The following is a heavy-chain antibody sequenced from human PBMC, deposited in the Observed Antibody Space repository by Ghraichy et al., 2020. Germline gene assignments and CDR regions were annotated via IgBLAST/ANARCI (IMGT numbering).Heavy chain of an antibody. CDR2: IYYSGST. CDR3: ARGGDFWSGYYGDYYYYYYMDV. V-gene: IGHV4-59*01. CDR1: GGSISSYY. Sequence: SETLSLTCTVSGGSISSYYWSWIRQPPGKGLEWIGYIYYSGSTNYNPSLKSRVTISVDTSKNQFSLKLSSVTAADTAVYYCARGGDFWSGYYGDYYYYYYMDVWGKGTTVTVSS. J-gene: IGHJ6*03. D-gene: IGHD3-3*01.